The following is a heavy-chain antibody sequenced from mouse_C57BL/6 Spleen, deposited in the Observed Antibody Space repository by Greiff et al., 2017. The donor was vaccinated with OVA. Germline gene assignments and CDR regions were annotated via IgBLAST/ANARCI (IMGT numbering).Heavy chain of an antibody. CDR1: GYSFTGYY. CDR3: ARGGAIYYDYDETY. CDR2: INPSTGGT. J-gene: IGHJ3*01. D-gene: IGHD2-4*01. Sequence: EVQLQQSGPELVKPGASVKISCKASGYSFTGYYMNWVKQSPEKSLEWIGEINPSTGGTTYNQKFKAKATLTVDKSSSTAYMQLKSLTSEDSAVYYCARGGAIYYDYDETYWGQGTLVTVSA. V-gene: IGHV1-42*01.